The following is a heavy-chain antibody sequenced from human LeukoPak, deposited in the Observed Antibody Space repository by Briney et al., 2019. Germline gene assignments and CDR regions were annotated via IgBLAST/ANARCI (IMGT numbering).Heavy chain of an antibody. D-gene: IGHD2-21*02. V-gene: IGHV1-2*02. J-gene: IGHJ5*02. CDR3: ARSYCGADCYSGRNWFDP. CDR2: ISPNHGGT. CDR1: GFPFTGYY. Sequence: ASVKVSCKSSGFPFTGYYIHWVRQAPGQGLEWVGWISPNHGGTKYAQKFQGRVTMTRDTSIGTAYMELTRLTSDDTAVYYCARSYCGADCYSGRNWFDPWGQGTLVTVSS.